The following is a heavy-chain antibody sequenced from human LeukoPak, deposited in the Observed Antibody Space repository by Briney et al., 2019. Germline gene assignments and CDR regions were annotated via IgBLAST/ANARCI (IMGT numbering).Heavy chain of an antibody. D-gene: IGHD6-19*01. V-gene: IGHV3-30*04. CDR3: ARDLGGSGWSLGAY. Sequence: PGGPLRLSCAASGFTFSSYAMHWVRQAPGKGLEWVAVISYDGSNKYYADSVKGRFTMSRDNSKKMLYLQMSSLRPEDTAVYYCARDLGGSGWSLGAYWGQGTLVTVSS. CDR2: ISYDGSNK. CDR1: GFTFSSYA. J-gene: IGHJ4*02.